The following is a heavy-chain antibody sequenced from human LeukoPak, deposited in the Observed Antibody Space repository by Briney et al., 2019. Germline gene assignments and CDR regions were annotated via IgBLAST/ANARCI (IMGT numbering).Heavy chain of an antibody. CDR1: GFTFDSYA. D-gene: IGHD6-13*01. J-gene: IGHJ5*02. CDR3: VKHVGSRWSNNRFDP. CDR2: VSRFGGTT. V-gene: IGHV3-23*01. Sequence: GGSLRLSCAASGFTFDSYAMSWVRQSPGKARGWVSAVSRFGGTTYYVDSAKGRFTISRDNSNNTVYLQMNSLRVGDTALYYCVKHVGSRWSNNRFDPWGQGTLVTVS.